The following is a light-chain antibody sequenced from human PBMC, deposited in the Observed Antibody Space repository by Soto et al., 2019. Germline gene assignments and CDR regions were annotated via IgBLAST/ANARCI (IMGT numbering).Light chain of an antibody. V-gene: IGKV3-15*01. J-gene: IGKJ5*01. Sequence: EIVMTQSPATLSVSPGERATLSCRASQSVRTSLAWYQRKSGQAPRLLIYGASTRATGTPARISGSGSGTEFILTISSLQSEDSAVYYCQQYNNWPLITFDQGTRLEIK. CDR3: QQYNNWPLIT. CDR1: QSVRTS. CDR2: GAS.